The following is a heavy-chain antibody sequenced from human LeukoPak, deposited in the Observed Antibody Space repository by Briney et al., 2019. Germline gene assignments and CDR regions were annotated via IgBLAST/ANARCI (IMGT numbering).Heavy chain of an antibody. D-gene: IGHD1-26*01. CDR2: ISADGGSS. Sequence: GGSLRLFCAASGFTFGGYPMHWIRQTPGQGLEWVSLISADGGSSFQADSVRGRFTISRDNSKNSLYLQMNSLRSEDTALYYCAKDMGGSGRNWASNWFDPWGQGTLVTVSS. CDR1: GFTFGGYP. CDR3: AKDMGGSGRNWASNWFDP. J-gene: IGHJ5*02. V-gene: IGHV3-43*02.